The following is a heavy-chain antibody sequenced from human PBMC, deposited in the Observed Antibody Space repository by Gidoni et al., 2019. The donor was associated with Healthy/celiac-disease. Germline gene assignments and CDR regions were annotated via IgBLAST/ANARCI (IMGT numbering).Heavy chain of an antibody. D-gene: IGHD6-13*01. Sequence: QVQLQQWGAGLLKPSETLSLTCAVYGGSFSGYYWSWIRQPPGKGLEWIGEINHSGSTNYNPSLKSRVTISVDTSKNQFSLKLSSVTAADTAVYYCARGRSYSSSWYFIPRYFDYWGQGTLVTVSS. J-gene: IGHJ4*02. V-gene: IGHV4-34*01. CDR3: ARGRSYSSSWYFIPRYFDY. CDR1: GGSFSGYY. CDR2: INHSGST.